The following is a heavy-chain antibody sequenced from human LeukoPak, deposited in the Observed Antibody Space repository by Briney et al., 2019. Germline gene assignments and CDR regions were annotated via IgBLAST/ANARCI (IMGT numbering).Heavy chain of an antibody. V-gene: IGHV3-21*01. CDR1: GFSFSSHT. D-gene: IGHD3-10*01. CDR3: ASSRGFDY. CDR2: ISSNSRNI. J-gene: IGHJ4*02. Sequence: PGGSLRLFCAASGFSFSSHTMSWVRQAPGKGLEWVSSISSNSRNIYYADSVKGRFTISRDNAKNSLYLQMNSLRAEDTAVYFCASSRGFDYWGQGTLVTVSS.